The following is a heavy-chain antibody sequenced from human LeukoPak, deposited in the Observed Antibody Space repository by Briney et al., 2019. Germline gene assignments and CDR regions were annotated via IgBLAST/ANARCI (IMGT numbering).Heavy chain of an antibody. CDR1: GFTFSSYS. Sequence: PGGSLRLSCAASGFTFSSYSMNWVRQAPGKGLEWVSSISSSSSYIYYADSVKGRFTISRDNAKNSLYLQMNSLRAEDTAVYYCAKDIRGGSTGFDYWGQGTLVTVSS. V-gene: IGHV3-21*01. D-gene: IGHD2-2*01. CDR2: ISSSSSYI. CDR3: AKDIRGGSTGFDY. J-gene: IGHJ4*02.